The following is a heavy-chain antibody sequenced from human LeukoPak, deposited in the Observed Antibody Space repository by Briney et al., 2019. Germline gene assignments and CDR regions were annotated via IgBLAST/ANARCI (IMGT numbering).Heavy chain of an antibody. J-gene: IGHJ4*02. V-gene: IGHV3-30*02. CDR1: GFTFSSYA. Sequence: GGSLRLSWVTAGFTFSSYAMHWVRQAPGKGLGWVAFIRYDGSQKSYADSVKGRFTISRDNSKNTLYLHMSSLRVDDTAVYYCVKEGGLMIRRYYFDYWGQGTLVTVSS. CDR3: VKEGGLMIRRYYFDY. D-gene: IGHD3-16*01. CDR2: IRYDGSQK.